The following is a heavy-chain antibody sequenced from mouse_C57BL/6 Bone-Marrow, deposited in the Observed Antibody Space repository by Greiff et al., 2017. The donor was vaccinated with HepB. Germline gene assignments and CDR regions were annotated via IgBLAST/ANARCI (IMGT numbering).Heavy chain of an antibody. D-gene: IGHD2-1*01. J-gene: IGHJ1*03. V-gene: IGHV1-82*01. CDR1: GYAFSSSW. CDR2: IYPGDGDT. CDR3: ARRDGKKGYWYFDV. Sequence: VQLQQSGPELVKPGASVKISCKASGYAFSSSWMNWVKQRPGKGLEWIGRIYPGDGDTNYNGKFKGKATLTADTSSSTAYMQLSSLTSEDSAVYFCARRDGKKGYWYFDVWGKGTTVTVSS.